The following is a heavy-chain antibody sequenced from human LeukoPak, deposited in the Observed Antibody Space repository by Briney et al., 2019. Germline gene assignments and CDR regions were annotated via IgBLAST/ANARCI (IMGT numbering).Heavy chain of an antibody. CDR1: GFTFSSYS. J-gene: IGHJ4*02. Sequence: GGSLRLSCTASGFTFSSYSMNWVRQAQGKGMEWVSYMSSSSSRRYYEDSVKRRFTISRDNSNNSLYLQMNSLTAEDTAVYYCARDKILGATYFDYWGQGTLVTVSS. V-gene: IGHV3-48*04. CDR3: ARDKILGATYFDY. CDR2: MSSSSSRR. D-gene: IGHD1-26*01.